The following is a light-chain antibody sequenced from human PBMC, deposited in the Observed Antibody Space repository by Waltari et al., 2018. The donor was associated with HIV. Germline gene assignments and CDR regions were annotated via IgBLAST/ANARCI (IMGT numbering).Light chain of an antibody. Sequence: QSALTQPRSVSGSPGQSVTISCPGTSSDVGASNYVSWYQQHPGKAPKLMIYDVNKRPSGVPDRFSGSKSGNTASLNISGLQAEDESDYYCCSYAGIWGVFETGTKVTVL. V-gene: IGLV2-11*01. CDR2: DVN. CDR3: CSYAGIWGV. CDR1: SSDVGASNY. J-gene: IGLJ1*01.